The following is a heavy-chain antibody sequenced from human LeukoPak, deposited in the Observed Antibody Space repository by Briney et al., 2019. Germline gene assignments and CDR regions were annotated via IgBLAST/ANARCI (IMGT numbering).Heavy chain of an antibody. CDR3: ARGHYYDSSGYWGDQRPDYFDY. V-gene: IGHV4-59*01. CDR2: IYYSGST. Sequence: SETLSLTCTVSGGSISSYYWSWIRQPPGKGLEWIGYIYYSGSTNYNPSLKSRVTISVDTSKNQFSLKLGSVTAADTAVYYCARGHYYDSSGYWGDQRPDYFDYWGQGTLVTVSS. CDR1: GGSISSYY. D-gene: IGHD3-22*01. J-gene: IGHJ4*02.